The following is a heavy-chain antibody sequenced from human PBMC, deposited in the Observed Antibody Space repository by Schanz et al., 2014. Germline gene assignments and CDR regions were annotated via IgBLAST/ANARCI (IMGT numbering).Heavy chain of an antibody. D-gene: IGHD6-6*01. CDR1: GFTFSTYW. V-gene: IGHV3-74*01. J-gene: IGHJ4*02. Sequence: EVQLVESGGGLVQPGGSLRLSCAASGFTFSTYWMHWVRQAPGKGLVWVSHINSDGTTTTYADSVKGRFTISRDNAENTLYLQMNSLRVEDTAVYYCVPMSIAAHWGQGTLVTVSS. CDR3: VPMSIAAH. CDR2: INSDGTTT.